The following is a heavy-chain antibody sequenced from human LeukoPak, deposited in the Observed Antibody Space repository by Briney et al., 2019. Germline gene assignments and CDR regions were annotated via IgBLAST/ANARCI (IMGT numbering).Heavy chain of an antibody. CDR2: INHSGST. V-gene: IGHV4-34*01. Sequence: SETLSLTCAVYDGSFSGYYWSWIRQPPGKGLEWIGEINHSGSTNYNPSLKSRVTISLDTSKSQFSLKVRYVTAADTAVYYCARGKQLLWFGELLGDAFDIWGQGTMVTVSS. CDR3: ARGKQLLWFGELLGDAFDI. D-gene: IGHD3-10*01. CDR1: DGSFSGYY. J-gene: IGHJ3*02.